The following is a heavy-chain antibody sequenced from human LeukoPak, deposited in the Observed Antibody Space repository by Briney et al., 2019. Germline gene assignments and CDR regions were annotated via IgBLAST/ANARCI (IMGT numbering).Heavy chain of an antibody. J-gene: IGHJ6*03. CDR3: ARDFGGSDYSYYYYMDV. Sequence: SETLSLTCTVSGDSISSYYWSWIRQPPGKGLEWIGSINYSGSTDYNPSLQSRVTISVDTSKTQFSLRLSSVTAADTAVYYCARDFGGSDYSYYYYMDVWDKGNSVTVSS. CDR2: INYSGST. CDR1: GDSISSYY. D-gene: IGHD3-10*01. V-gene: IGHV4-59*01.